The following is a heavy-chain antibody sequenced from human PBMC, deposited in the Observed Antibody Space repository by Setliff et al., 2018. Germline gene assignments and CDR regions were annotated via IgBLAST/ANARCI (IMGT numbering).Heavy chain of an antibody. CDR3: ARGAIRNYDILTGYYP. CDR2: IYHSGST. J-gene: IGHJ5*02. D-gene: IGHD3-9*01. V-gene: IGHV4-4*02. CDR1: GGSISSSNW. Sequence: PSETLSLTCAVSGGSISSSNWWSWVRQPPGKGLEWIGEIYHSGSTNYNPSLKSRLTISVDKSKNQFSLKLSSVTAADTAVYYCARGAIRNYDILTGYYPWGQGTLVTVSS.